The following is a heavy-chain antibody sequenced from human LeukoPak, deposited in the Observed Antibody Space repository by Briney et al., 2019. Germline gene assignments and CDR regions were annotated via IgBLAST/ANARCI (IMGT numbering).Heavy chain of an antibody. J-gene: IGHJ6*03. CDR3: AKDILIVRGVIPYYMDV. D-gene: IGHD3-10*01. V-gene: IGHV3-33*06. CDR2: YDGSNK. Sequence: YDGSNKSYAYSVQCRLTISRDNSKNRLYVQKDRVRAEDTAVYYCAKDILIVRGVIPYYMDVWGKGTTVTVSS.